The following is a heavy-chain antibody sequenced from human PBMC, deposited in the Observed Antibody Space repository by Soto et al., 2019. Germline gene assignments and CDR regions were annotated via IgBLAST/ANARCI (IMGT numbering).Heavy chain of an antibody. D-gene: IGHD3-3*01. CDR2: ISGSGGST. CDR3: AKNKRFYKHGMDV. V-gene: IGHV3-23*01. Sequence: GSLRLSCAASGFTFSRYAMSCVRQGPGKGLEWVSAISGSGGSTYYADSVKGRFTISRDNSKNTLYLQMNSLRAEETDVYYCAKNKRFYKHGMDVSCQGTTVPV. J-gene: IGHJ6*02. CDR1: GFTFSRYA.